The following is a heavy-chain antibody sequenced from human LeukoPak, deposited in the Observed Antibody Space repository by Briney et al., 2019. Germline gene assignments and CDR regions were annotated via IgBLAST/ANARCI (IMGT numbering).Heavy chain of an antibody. V-gene: IGHV4-38-2*02. CDR1: GYSINNGYY. J-gene: IGHJ4*02. D-gene: IGHD6-13*01. CDR3: ARGIAAAAPVDY. Sequence: SETLSLTCTVSGYSINNGYYWGWIRQPPGKGLEWIGRIYTSGSTNYNPSLKSRVTMSVDTSKNQFSLKLSSVTAADTAVYYCARGIAAAAPVDYWGQGTLVTVSS. CDR2: IYTSGST.